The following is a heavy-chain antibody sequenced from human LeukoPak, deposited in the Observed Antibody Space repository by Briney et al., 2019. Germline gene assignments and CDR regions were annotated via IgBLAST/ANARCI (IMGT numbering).Heavy chain of an antibody. V-gene: IGHV3-7*03. CDR2: IKKDGSQK. J-gene: IGHJ4*02. CDR1: GFTFSSIW. Sequence: GGSLRLSCAASGFTFSSIWMSCVRQAPGKGLEWVANIKKDGSQKYYVDSVEGRFTISRDNAKNSLYLQMDSLRVDDTAVYYCTRVFGGYDVSDYWGQGTLVTVSS. D-gene: IGHD3-3*01. CDR3: TRVFGGYDVSDY.